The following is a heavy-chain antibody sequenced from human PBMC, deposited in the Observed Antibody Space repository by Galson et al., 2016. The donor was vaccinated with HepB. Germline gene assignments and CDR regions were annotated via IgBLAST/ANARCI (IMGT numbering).Heavy chain of an antibody. CDR1: GYSFASHG. CDR3: AREAAPRQTFEWQRMNGMDV. D-gene: IGHD3-3*01. J-gene: IGHJ6*02. Sequence: SVKVSCKASGYSFASHGITWVRQAPGQGLEWMGWISPTSNNAIYAQRVKGRVTLTTDTSTTTAYFEMGSLRSDDTAVYYCAREAAPRQTFEWQRMNGMDVWGLGTTVIVSS. V-gene: IGHV1-18*01. CDR2: ISPTSNNA.